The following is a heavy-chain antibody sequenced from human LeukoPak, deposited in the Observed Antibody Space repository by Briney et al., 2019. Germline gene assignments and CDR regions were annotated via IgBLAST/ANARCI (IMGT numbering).Heavy chain of an antibody. Sequence: PGGSLRLSCAASGFTFSSYAMSWVRQAPGKGLEWVSAISGSGGSTYYADSVKGRFTISRDNSKNTLYLQMNSLRAEDTAVYYCAKQIGWGYSGYDHLHGYYGMDVWGQGTTVTVSS. D-gene: IGHD5-12*01. J-gene: IGHJ6*02. CDR3: AKQIGWGYSGYDHLHGYYGMDV. CDR2: ISGSGGST. V-gene: IGHV3-23*01. CDR1: GFTFSSYA.